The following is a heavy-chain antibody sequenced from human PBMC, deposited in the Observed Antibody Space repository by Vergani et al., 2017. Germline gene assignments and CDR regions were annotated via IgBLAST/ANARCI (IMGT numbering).Heavy chain of an antibody. CDR3: ARGTSIAALGGYYYYYYGMDV. J-gene: IGHJ6*02. Sequence: QVQLQESGPGLVKPSQTLSLTCTVSNGSINSDNYYWSWIRQHPGKGLEWVGYIYYSGSTYYNPSLKSRVTLSVDKSTNQFSLNLSSVTAADTALYYCARGTSIAALGGYYYYYYGMDVWGQGTTVTVSS. CDR2: IYYSGST. CDR1: NGSINSDNYY. D-gene: IGHD6-6*01. V-gene: IGHV4-31*03.